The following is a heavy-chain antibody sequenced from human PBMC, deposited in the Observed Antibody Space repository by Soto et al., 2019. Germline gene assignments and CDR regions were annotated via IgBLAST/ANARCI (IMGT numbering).Heavy chain of an antibody. CDR1: GGTFSSYA. CDR2: IIPIFGTA. CDR3: ARGPKGGLVAATSWFDP. V-gene: IGHV1-69*01. D-gene: IGHD2-15*01. J-gene: IGHJ5*02. Sequence: QVQLVQSGAEVKKPGSSVKVSCKASGGTFSSYAISWVRQAPGQGLEWMGGIIPIFGTANYAQKFQGRVTITADESTSTAYMELSSLRSEDTAVYYCARGPKGGLVAATSWFDPWGQGTLVTVSS.